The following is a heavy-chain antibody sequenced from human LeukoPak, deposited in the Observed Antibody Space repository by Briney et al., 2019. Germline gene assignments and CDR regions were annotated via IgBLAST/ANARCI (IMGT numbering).Heavy chain of an antibody. CDR3: ARDGLRQYYDFWSGYRVYYFDY. V-gene: IGHV1-2*02. CDR2: FNPNSGGT. D-gene: IGHD3-3*01. Sequence: ASVKVSCKASGYTFTGYYMHWVRQAPGQGLEWMGWFNPNSGGTNYAQKFQGRVTMTRDTSISTAYMELSRLRSDDTAVYYCARDGLRQYYDFWSGYRVYYFDYWGQGTLVTVSS. J-gene: IGHJ4*02. CDR1: GYTFTGYY.